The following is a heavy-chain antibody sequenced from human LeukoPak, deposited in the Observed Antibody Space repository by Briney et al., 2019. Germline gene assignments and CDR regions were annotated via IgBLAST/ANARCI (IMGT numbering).Heavy chain of an antibody. D-gene: IGHD6-13*01. CDR2: ISSSSSYI. V-gene: IGHV3-21*01. J-gene: IGHJ4*02. CDR1: GFTFSSYS. CDR3: ARDRGEQQLDY. Sequence: GGSLRLSCAASGFTFSSYSMNWVRQAPGKGLEWVSSISSSSSYIYYADSVKGRFTISRDNARNSLYLQMNSLRAEDTAVYYCARDRGEQQLDYWGQGTLVTVSS.